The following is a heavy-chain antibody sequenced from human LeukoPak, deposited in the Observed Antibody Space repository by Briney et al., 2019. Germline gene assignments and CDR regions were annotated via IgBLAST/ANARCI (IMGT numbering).Heavy chain of an antibody. CDR1: GFTFSSYA. V-gene: IGHV3-23*01. CDR3: AKDNRDYDFWSGYQPPFDY. CDR2: ISGSGGST. J-gene: IGHJ4*02. Sequence: PGGSLRLSCVASGFTFSSYAMSWVRQAPGKGLEWVSAISGSGGSTYYADSVKGRFTISRDNSKNTLYLQMNSLRAEDAAVYYCAKDNRDYDFWSGYQPPFDYWGQGTLVTVSS. D-gene: IGHD3-3*01.